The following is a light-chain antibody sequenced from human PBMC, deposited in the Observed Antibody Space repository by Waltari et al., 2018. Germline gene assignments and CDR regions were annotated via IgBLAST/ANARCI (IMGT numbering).Light chain of an antibody. CDR1: QSLLHDVGHTF. Sequence: DIVMTQSPLSLTVTPGEPASISCRSSQSLLHDVGHTFFDWYLQRPGQSPQLLIYWGSNRASGVPDRFSGSESGTEFTLKISSVEAEDVGTYYCMQALQTPYTFGQGTKLDIK. CDR2: WGS. CDR3: MQALQTPYT. J-gene: IGKJ2*01. V-gene: IGKV2-28*01.